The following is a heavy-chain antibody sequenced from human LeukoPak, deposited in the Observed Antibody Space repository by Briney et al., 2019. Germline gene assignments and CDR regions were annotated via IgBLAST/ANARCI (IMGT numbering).Heavy chain of an antibody. CDR2: INHSGST. V-gene: IGHV4-34*01. D-gene: IGHD1-26*01. CDR3: ARDSGSYYFDY. J-gene: IGHJ4*02. Sequence: SETLSLTCAVYGGSFTNYYWSWIRQPPGKGLEWIGEINHSGSTKYNPSLKSRVTISIDTSKNQLSLKLSSVTAADTAVYYCARDSGSYYFDYWGQGTLVTVSS. CDR1: GGSFTNYY.